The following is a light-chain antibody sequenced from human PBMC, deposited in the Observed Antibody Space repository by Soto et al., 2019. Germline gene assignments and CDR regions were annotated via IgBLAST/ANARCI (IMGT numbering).Light chain of an antibody. CDR2: DVS. Sequence: QSALTQPASVSGSPGQSITISCTGTSSDVGGYNYVSWYQRGPGKAPKLMIYDVSNRPSGVSNRFSGSKSGNTASLTISGLQAEDEADYYCSSYTNSSIVFGTGTKVTVL. V-gene: IGLV2-14*01. CDR1: SSDVGGYNY. CDR3: SSYTNSSIV. J-gene: IGLJ1*01.